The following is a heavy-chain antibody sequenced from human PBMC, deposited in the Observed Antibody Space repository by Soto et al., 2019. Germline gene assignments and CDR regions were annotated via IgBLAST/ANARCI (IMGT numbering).Heavy chain of an antibody. CDR1: GGTFSSYA. J-gene: IGHJ6*02. Sequence: SVKVSCKASGGTFSSYAISWVRQAPGQGLEWMGGIIPIFGTANYAQKFQGRVTITADESTSTAYMELSSLRSEDTAVYYCARRTSGYPYYYYGMDVWGQGTTVTVSS. D-gene: IGHD3-3*01. V-gene: IGHV1-69*13. CDR3: ARRTSGYPYYYYGMDV. CDR2: IIPIFGTA.